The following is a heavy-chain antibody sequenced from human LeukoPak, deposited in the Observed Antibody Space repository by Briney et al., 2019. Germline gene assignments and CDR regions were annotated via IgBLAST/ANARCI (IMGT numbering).Heavy chain of an antibody. D-gene: IGHD3-10*01. V-gene: IGHV4-4*02. CDR3: ARDYTSMIRGVNYYGMDV. J-gene: IGHJ6*02. Sequence: GSLRLSCEASGFTFSSHAMSWVRQPPGKGLEWIGEIYHSGSTNYNPSLKSRVTISLDKSKNQFSLKLTSVTAADTAVYYCARDYTSMIRGVNYYGMDVWGQGTTVTVSS. CDR2: IYHSGST. CDR1: GFTFSSHAM.